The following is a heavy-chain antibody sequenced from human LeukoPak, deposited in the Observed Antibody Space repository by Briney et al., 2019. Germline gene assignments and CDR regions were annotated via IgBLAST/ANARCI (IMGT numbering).Heavy chain of an antibody. J-gene: IGHJ5*02. CDR3: ARLSWDCSGGSCSFWFDP. CDR2: MNPNSGNT. V-gene: IGHV1-8*01. CDR1: GYTFTSYD. D-gene: IGHD2-15*01. Sequence: ASVKVSCKASGYTFTSYDINWVRQATGQGLVWMGWMNPNSGNTGYAQKFQGRVTMTRNTSISTAYMELSSLRSEDTAVYYCARLSWDCSGGSCSFWFDPWGQGTLVTVSS.